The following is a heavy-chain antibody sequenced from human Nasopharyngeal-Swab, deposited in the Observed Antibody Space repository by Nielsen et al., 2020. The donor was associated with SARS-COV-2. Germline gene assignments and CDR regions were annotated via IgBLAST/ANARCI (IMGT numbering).Heavy chain of an antibody. Sequence: GVLKISCAASGFTFSNSAMSWVRQFPGKGLEWVATITGSGGGTYSADSVKGRFTISRDNLKNTLYLQMSSLRADDTAVYYCAKVYSYFDMWGQGTLVTVSS. CDR3: AKVYSYFDM. J-gene: IGHJ4*02. V-gene: IGHV3-23*01. CDR1: GFTFSNSA. D-gene: IGHD2-15*01. CDR2: ITGSGGGT.